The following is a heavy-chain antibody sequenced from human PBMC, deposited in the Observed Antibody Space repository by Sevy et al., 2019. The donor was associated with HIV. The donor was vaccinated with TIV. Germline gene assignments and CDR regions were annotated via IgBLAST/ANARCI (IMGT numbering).Heavy chain of an antibody. Sequence: GGSLRLSCSASGFTFSDYYMSWLRQAPGKGLEWLSYISGSDGTIYYADSVKGGFTISRENAKNSLYLQMNSLRAEDTAMYYCARDHVKDGDLGDYYYFDMDLWGQGTTVPVSS. D-gene: IGHD4-17*01. J-gene: IGHJ6*02. CDR1: GFTFSDYY. V-gene: IGHV3-11*01. CDR2: ISGSDGTI. CDR3: ARDHVKDGDLGDYYYFDMDL.